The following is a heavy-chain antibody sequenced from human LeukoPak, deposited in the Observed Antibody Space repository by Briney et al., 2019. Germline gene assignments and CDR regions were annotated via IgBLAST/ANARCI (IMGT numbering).Heavy chain of an antibody. Sequence: SETLSLTCTVSGGSISSYYWSWIRQPPGKGLEWIGYIYYSGSTNYNPSLKSRVTISVDTSKNQFSLKLSSVTAADTAVYYCARLRGYSYGYDYWGQGTLVTVSS. CDR3: ARLRGYSYGYDY. CDR2: IYYSGST. D-gene: IGHD5-18*01. J-gene: IGHJ4*02. CDR1: GGSISSYY. V-gene: IGHV4-59*01.